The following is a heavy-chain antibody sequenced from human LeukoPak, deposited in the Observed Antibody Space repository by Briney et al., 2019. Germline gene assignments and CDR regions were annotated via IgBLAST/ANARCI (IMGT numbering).Heavy chain of an antibody. J-gene: IGHJ4*02. CDR3: AKDSGKFDY. CDR1: GFTFSRYW. V-gene: IGHV3-7*03. CDR2: IKQDGSEK. D-gene: IGHD6-19*01. Sequence: GGSLRLSCAASGFTFSRYWMSWVRQAPGKGLEWVANIKQDGSEKNYVDSVKGRFTISRDNAKNSEYLQMNSLRVEDTAVYYCAKDSGKFDYWGQGTLVTVSS.